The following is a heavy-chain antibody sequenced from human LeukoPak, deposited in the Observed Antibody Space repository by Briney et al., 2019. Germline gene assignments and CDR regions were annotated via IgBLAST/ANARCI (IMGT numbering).Heavy chain of an antibody. Sequence: PSETLSLTCTVSGGSISSSSYYWGWIRQPPGKGLEWIGSICYSGSTYYNPSLKSRVTISVDTSKNQFSLKLSSVTAADTAVYYCARRKWERLGYFDLWGRGTLVTVSS. D-gene: IGHD1-26*01. V-gene: IGHV4-39*01. J-gene: IGHJ2*01. CDR1: GGSISSSSYY. CDR2: ICYSGST. CDR3: ARRKWERLGYFDL.